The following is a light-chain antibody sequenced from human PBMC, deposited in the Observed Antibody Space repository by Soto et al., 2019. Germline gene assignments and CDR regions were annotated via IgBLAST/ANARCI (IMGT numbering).Light chain of an antibody. V-gene: IGLV2-8*01. J-gene: IGLJ1*01. Sequence: QSVLTQPPSASGSPGQSVTISCTGTPSDVGGYNSVSWYQQYPGKAPKLMIYDVSKRPSGVPDRFSGSKSGNTASLTVSGLQAEDEADYYCSSYAGSNIYVFGGGTKLTVL. CDR1: PSDVGGYNS. CDR2: DVS. CDR3: SSYAGSNIYV.